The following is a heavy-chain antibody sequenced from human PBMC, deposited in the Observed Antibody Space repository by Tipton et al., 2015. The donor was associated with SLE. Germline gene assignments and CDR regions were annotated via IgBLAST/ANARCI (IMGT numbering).Heavy chain of an antibody. J-gene: IGHJ4*02. V-gene: IGHV3-30*03. CDR2: ISYDGSHK. CDR1: GFTFGTYA. CDR3: ASIVGASVY. Sequence: SLRLSCAASGFTFGTYAMTWVRQAPGKGLEWVAIISYDGSHKYYVDSVKGRFTISRDNAKNSLYLQMNSLRAEDTAVYYCASIVGASVYWGQGTLVTVSS. D-gene: IGHD2-21*01.